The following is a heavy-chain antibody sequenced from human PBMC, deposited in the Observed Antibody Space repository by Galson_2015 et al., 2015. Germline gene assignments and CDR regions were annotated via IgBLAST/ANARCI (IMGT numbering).Heavy chain of an antibody. CDR1: GFTFSNFW. J-gene: IGHJ4*02. D-gene: IGHD6-19*01. CDR2: IKVDGSAK. V-gene: IGHV3-7*01. Sequence: SLRLSCAASGFTFSNFWMTWVRQAPGKGLEWVASIKVDGSAKNYVDSVKGRFTISRDNANNSLYLRMSSLRVDDTAVYYCAREWYSSGWIMDHWGQGTLVAVSS. CDR3: AREWYSSGWIMDH.